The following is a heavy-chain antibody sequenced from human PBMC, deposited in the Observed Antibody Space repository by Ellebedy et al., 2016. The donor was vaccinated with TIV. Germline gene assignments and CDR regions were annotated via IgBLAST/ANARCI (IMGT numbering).Heavy chain of an antibody. J-gene: IGHJ4*02. CDR2: ISGSGGMR. CDR1: GFTFSSYY. V-gene: IGHV3-48*03. D-gene: IGHD2-8*02. CDR3: AKGSLGHCTGSSCYHFDY. Sequence: PGGSLRLSCVASGFTFSSYYMIWVRQAPGKGLEWVSYISGSGGMRDHADSVKGRFTISRDNSKNTLYLQMNTLRAEDTAIYYCAKGSLGHCTGSSCYHFDYWGQGTLVTISS.